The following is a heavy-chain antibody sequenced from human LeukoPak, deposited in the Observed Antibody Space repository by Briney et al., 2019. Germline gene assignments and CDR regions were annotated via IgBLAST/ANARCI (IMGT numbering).Heavy chain of an antibody. V-gene: IGHV3-23*01. CDR2: ISGSGGST. D-gene: IGHD3-10*01. J-gene: IGHJ4*02. CDR1: GFTFSSYA. CDR3: AKDQGGMVRGVISLVDFDY. Sequence: GGSLRLSCAASGFTFSSYAMSWVRQAPGKGLERVSAISGSGGSTYYADSVKGRFTTSRDNSKNTLYLQMNSLRPDDTAVYCCAKDQGGMVRGVISLVDFDYWGQGTLVTVSS.